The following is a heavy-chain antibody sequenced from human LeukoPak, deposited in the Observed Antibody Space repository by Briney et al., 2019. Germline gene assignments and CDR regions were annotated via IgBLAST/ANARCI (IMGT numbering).Heavy chain of an antibody. V-gene: IGHV3-9*01. J-gene: IGHJ4*02. CDR3: AKATEKFYDSRNDY. CDR1: GFTFDDYA. Sequence: GGSLRLSCAASGFTFDDYAMHWVRQAPGKGLEWVSGISWNSGSRGYADSVKGRFTISRDNAKNSLYLQMNSLRPEDTALYYCAKATEKFYDSRNDYWGQGTLVTVSS. D-gene: IGHD3-22*01. CDR2: ISWNSGSR.